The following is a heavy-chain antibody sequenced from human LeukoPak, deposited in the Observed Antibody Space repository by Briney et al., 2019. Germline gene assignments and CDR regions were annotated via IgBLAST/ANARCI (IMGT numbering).Heavy chain of an antibody. V-gene: IGHV4-30-4*01. CDR1: GGSISSGDYY. CDR3: ARVTGLSITMVRGVIKGNWFDP. D-gene: IGHD3-10*01. Sequence: PSQTLSLTCTVSGGSISSGDYYWSWIRQPPGKGLEWIGYIYYSGSTYYDPSLKSRVTISVDTSRNQFSLKLSSVTAADTAVYYCARVTGLSITMVRGVIKGNWFDPWGQGTLVTVSS. CDR2: IYYSGST. J-gene: IGHJ5*02.